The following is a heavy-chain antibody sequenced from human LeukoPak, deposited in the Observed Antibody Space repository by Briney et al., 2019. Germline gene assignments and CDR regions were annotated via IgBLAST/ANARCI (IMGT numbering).Heavy chain of an antibody. D-gene: IGHD3-3*01. V-gene: IGHV4-34*01. Sequence: KASETLSLTCAVYGGSFSGYYWSWIRQPPGKGLEWIGEINHSGSTNYNPSLKSRVTISVDTSKNQFSLKLSSVTAADTAVYYCARHRRVLRFLEWLPWGQGTLVTVSS. CDR1: GGSFSGYY. CDR3: ARHRRVLRFLEWLP. CDR2: INHSGST. J-gene: IGHJ5*02.